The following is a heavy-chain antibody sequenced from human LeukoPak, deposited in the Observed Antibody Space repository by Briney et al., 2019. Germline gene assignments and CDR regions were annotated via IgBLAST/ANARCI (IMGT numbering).Heavy chain of an antibody. CDR3: ATYHGGDVRGFDN. Sequence: QPGGPLRLSCAASGFTVSSNYMSWVRQAPGKGLEWVSVIYSGGSTYYGDSVKGRFTISRDDSRNTVYLQMNGLRVEDTAVYYCATYHGGDVRGFDNCGQGTLVTVSS. D-gene: IGHD4-23*01. CDR2: IYSGGST. V-gene: IGHV3-66*01. J-gene: IGHJ4*02. CDR1: GFTVSSNY.